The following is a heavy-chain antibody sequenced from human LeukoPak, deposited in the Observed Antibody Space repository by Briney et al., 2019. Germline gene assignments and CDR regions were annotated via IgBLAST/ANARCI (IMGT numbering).Heavy chain of an antibody. CDR2: IYSSAPT. CDR1: GGSISSYY. CDR3: ARDNGLYFDY. V-gene: IGHV4-59*01. J-gene: IGHJ4*02. Sequence: SETLSLTCTVSGGSISSYYWSWVRQPPGKGLEWIAYIYSSAPTNYNPSLKSRVTISVDTSKNQFSLKLSSVTAADTAVYYCARDNGLYFDYWGQGTLVTVSS. D-gene: IGHD2-8*01.